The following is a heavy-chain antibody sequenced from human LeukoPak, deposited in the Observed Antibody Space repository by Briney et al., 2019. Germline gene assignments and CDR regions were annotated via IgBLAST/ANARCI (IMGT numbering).Heavy chain of an antibody. CDR2: ISGGST. CDR1: GFTFRFYA. D-gene: IGHD5-18*01. J-gene: IGHJ5*02. V-gene: IGHV3-23*01. CDR3: ARSAITYGYAES. Sequence: GGSLRLSCAASGFTFRFYAMAWVRQASGKGLEWASSISGGSTYYADSVKGRFTISRDDSKDTLYLQMNSLRAEDTAVYYCARSAITYGYAESWGQGTLVSVSS.